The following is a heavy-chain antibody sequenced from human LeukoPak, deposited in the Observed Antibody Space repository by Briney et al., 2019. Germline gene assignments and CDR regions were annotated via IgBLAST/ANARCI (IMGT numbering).Heavy chain of an antibody. D-gene: IGHD3-16*01. CDR1: GFTFSSFS. CDR2: ISSIGSYI. Sequence: GGPLRLSCAASGFTFSSFSMNWVRQAQGKALEWVSSISSIGSYIYYADSVKGRFTISRDNAKNSLYLQMNSLRAEDTAVYYCARALGPTLFDYWGQGTLVTVSS. CDR3: ARALGPTLFDY. J-gene: IGHJ4*02. V-gene: IGHV3-21*01.